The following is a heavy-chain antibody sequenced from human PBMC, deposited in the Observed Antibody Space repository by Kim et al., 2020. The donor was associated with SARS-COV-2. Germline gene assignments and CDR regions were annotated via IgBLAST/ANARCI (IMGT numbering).Heavy chain of an antibody. Sequence: GGSLRLSCAASGFTFSSYSMNWVRQAPGKGLEWVSSISSSSSYIYYADSVKGRFTISRDNAKNSLYLQMNSLRAEDTAVYYCARKDCSSTSCYVGWFDPWGQGTLVTVSS. CDR3: ARKDCSSTSCYVGWFDP. CDR2: ISSSSSYI. CDR1: GFTFSSYS. D-gene: IGHD2-2*01. V-gene: IGHV3-21*01. J-gene: IGHJ5*02.